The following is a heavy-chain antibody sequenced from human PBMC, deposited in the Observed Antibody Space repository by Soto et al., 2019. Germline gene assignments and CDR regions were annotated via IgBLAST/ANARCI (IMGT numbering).Heavy chain of an antibody. CDR1: GFAFSRFA. CDR2: ISASGTKT. V-gene: IGHV3-23*01. Sequence: GGSLRLSCATPGFAFSRFAMSWVRQTPGRGPEWLSTISASGTKTFAADSVKGRFTISRDNSNNTVFLQMSSLRGDDTAFYYCAKDIGGATTWGQGTLVTVSS. CDR3: AKDIGGATT. J-gene: IGHJ5*02. D-gene: IGHD1-26*01.